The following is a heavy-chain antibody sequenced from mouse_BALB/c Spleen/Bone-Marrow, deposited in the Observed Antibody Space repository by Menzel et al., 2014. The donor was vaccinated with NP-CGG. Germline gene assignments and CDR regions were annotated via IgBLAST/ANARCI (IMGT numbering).Heavy chain of an antibody. Sequence: QVQLQQSGAELVKPGASVKLSCKASGYTFTSYWMHWVKQRPGQGLEWIGEMNPSNGRTNYTEKFKSKATLTVDKSSSTAYMHLTILTSEDSAVYYCAREDILYAMDYWGQGTSVTASS. J-gene: IGHJ4*01. V-gene: IGHV1S81*02. CDR2: MNPSNGRT. CDR1: GYTFTSYW. CDR3: AREDILYAMDY.